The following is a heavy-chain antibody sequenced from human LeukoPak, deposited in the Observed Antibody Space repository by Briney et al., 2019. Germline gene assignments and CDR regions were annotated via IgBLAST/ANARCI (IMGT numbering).Heavy chain of an antibody. Sequence: GGSLRLSCAASGFTFSSYAMSWVRQAPGKGLEWVSAISGSGGSTYYADSVKGRFTISRDNSKNTLYLQMNSLRAEDTAVYYCAKSDRDTIFGVVIIPHFDYWGQGTLVTVSS. CDR1: GFTFSSYA. CDR2: ISGSGGST. J-gene: IGHJ4*02. D-gene: IGHD3-3*01. CDR3: AKSDRDTIFGVVIIPHFDY. V-gene: IGHV3-23*01.